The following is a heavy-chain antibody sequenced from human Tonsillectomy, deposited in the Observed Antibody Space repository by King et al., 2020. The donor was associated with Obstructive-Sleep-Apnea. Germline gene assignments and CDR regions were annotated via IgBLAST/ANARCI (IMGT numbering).Heavy chain of an antibody. Sequence: VQLVESGGGLVKPGGSLRLSCAASGFSFSDYYMTWIRQAPGKGLEWLSYISSTSIYTNYADSVQGRFTISRDNAKNSLYLQMNSLRAEDTAVYYCATLVVVVAGTHTEYFQHWGQGTLVTVSS. V-gene: IGHV3-11*06. CDR1: GFSFSDYY. CDR3: ATLVVVVAGTHTEYFQH. D-gene: IGHD2-15*01. J-gene: IGHJ1*01. CDR2: ISSTSIYT.